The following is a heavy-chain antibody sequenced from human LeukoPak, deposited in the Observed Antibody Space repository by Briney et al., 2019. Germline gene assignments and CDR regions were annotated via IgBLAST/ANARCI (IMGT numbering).Heavy chain of an antibody. D-gene: IGHD6-13*01. CDR1: GFIFSNYA. CDR2: ISDDESNK. V-gene: IGHV3-30-3*01. J-gene: IGHJ1*01. Sequence: GGSLRLSCAASGFIFSNYAMHWVRQAPGKGLEWVAGISDDESNKYYADSVKGLFTISRDNSKNTLYLEMNSLRTEDTAVYRCAVGGDSSRWSYFQHWGQGTLVTVSS. CDR3: AVGGDSSRWSYFQH.